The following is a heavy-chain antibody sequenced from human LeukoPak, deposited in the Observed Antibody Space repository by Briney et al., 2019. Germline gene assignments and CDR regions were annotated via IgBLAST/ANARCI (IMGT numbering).Heavy chain of an antibody. CDR2: ISSSSSYI. D-gene: IGHD6-6*01. CDR1: GFTFSSYS. Sequence: GGSLRLSCAASGFTFSSYSMNWVRQAPGKGLEWVSSISSSSSYIYYADSVKGRFTISRDNAKNSLYLQMNSLRAEDTAVYYCARGLRGSSSSGDYWGQGTLVTVSS. V-gene: IGHV3-21*01. CDR3: ARGLRGSSSSGDY. J-gene: IGHJ4*02.